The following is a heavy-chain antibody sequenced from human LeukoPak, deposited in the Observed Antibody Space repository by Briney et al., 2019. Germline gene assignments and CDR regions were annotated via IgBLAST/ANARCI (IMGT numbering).Heavy chain of an antibody. CDR1: GYTFTSYY. CDR3: ARDLGFDYEGPLFDY. J-gene: IGHJ4*01. CDR2: INPSGGST. V-gene: IGHV1-46*01. D-gene: IGHD4/OR15-4a*01. Sequence: ASVKVSCKASGYTFTSYYMHWVRQAPGQGLEWMGIINPSGGSTSYAQKFQGRVTMTRDTSTSTVYMELSSLRSEDTAVYYCARDLGFDYEGPLFDYWGPGTLVTVSS.